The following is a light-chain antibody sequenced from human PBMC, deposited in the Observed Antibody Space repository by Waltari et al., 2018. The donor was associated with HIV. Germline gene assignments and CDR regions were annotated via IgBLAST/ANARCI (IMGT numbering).Light chain of an antibody. Sequence: QSALTQPASVSGSPGQSITISCTGTSSDVGSYNLVSWYQQHPGKAPKLMIYEVNKRPSGVSNRFSGSKSGTSATLGITGLQTGDEADYYCGTWDSSLSVHVVFGGGTKLTVL. J-gene: IGLJ2*01. CDR3: GTWDSSLSVHVV. CDR1: SSDVGSYNL. CDR2: EVN. V-gene: IGLV2-14*02.